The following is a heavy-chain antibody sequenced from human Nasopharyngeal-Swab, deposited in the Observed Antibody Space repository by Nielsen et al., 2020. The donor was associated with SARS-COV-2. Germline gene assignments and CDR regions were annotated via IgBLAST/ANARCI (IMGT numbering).Heavy chain of an antibody. CDR3: ARGRYSSGWYILYNWFDP. CDR2: INHSGST. CDR1: GGSFSGYY. Sequence: SETLSLTCAVYGGSFSGYYWSWIRQSPGKGLEWIGEINHSGSTNYNPSLKSRVTISVDTSKNQFPLKLSSVTAADTAVYYCARGRYSSGWYILYNWFDPWGQGTLVTVSS. D-gene: IGHD6-19*01. J-gene: IGHJ5*02. V-gene: IGHV4-34*01.